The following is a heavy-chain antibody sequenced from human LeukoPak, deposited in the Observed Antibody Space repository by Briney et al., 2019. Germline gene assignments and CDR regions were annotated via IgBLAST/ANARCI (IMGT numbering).Heavy chain of an antibody. J-gene: IGHJ4*02. V-gene: IGHV4-34*01. Sequence: TSETLSLTCAVYGGSFSGYYWRWIRQPPGKGLEWIGEINYSGSNNYNPSLKSRVTIAVDTSKNQFSLKLSSVTAADTAVYYCARVGYSYGRGYGYWGQGTLVTVSS. CDR1: GGSFSGYY. CDR3: ARVGYSYGRGYGY. CDR2: INYSGSN. D-gene: IGHD5-18*01.